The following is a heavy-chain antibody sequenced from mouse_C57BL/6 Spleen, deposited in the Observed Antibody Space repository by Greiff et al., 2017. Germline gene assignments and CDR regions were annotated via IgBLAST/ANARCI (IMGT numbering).Heavy chain of an antibody. CDR1: GYTFTSYW. Sequence: VQLQQPGAELVMPGASVKLSCKASGYTFTSYWMHWVKQRPGQGLEWIGEIDPSDSYTNYNQKFKGKSTLTVDKSSSTAYMQLSSLTSEDSAVYYCARANYDYGEGFAYWGQGTLVTVSA. CDR3: ARANYDYGEGFAY. D-gene: IGHD2-4*01. J-gene: IGHJ3*01. CDR2: IDPSDSYT. V-gene: IGHV1-69*01.